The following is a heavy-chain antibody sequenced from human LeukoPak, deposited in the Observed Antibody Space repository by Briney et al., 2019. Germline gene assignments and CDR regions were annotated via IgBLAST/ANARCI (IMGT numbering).Heavy chain of an antibody. CDR3: ARDSYSYGYDNWFDP. CDR1: GFTFSSYW. Sequence: GGSLRLSCAASGFTFSSYWMSWVRQAPGKGLEWVANIKQDGSEKYYVDSVKGRFTISRDNVKNSLYLQMNSLRAEDTAVYYCARDSYSYGYDNWFDPWGQGTLVTVSS. V-gene: IGHV3-7*01. D-gene: IGHD5-18*01. J-gene: IGHJ5*02. CDR2: IKQDGSEK.